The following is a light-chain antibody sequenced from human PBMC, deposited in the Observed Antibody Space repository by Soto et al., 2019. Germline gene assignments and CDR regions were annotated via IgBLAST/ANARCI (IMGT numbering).Light chain of an antibody. J-gene: IGLJ2*01. V-gene: IGLV2-14*01. CDR1: SSDVGGYNY. CDR3: SSYTGSSTPVV. CDR2: DVS. Sequence: QSVLTQPASVSGSPGQSITISCTGTSSDVGGYNYVSWYQQHPGEDPKLIIFDVSNRPSGVSNRFSGSKSGNTASLTISGLQAEDEAEYSCSSYTGSSTPVVFGGGTKLTVL.